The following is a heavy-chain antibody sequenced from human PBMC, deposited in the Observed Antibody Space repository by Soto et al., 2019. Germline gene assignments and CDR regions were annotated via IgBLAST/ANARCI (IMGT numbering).Heavy chain of an antibody. Sequence: EVQLLESGGGLVQPGGSLRLSCAASGFTFSSYAVSWVRQAPGKGLEWVSAISGSGGSTHYADSVKRRLTISRDNSKNTLYVQMNSLRAEDTAVYYCAEDHVTYSSGPRRFQHWGQGTLVTVSS. D-gene: IGHD6-19*01. CDR2: ISGSGGST. CDR1: GFTFSSYA. V-gene: IGHV3-23*01. CDR3: AEDHVTYSSGPRRFQH. J-gene: IGHJ1*01.